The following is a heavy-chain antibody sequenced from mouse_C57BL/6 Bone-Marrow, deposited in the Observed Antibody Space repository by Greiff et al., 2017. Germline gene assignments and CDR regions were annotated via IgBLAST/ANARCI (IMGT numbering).Heavy chain of an antibody. D-gene: IGHD2-4*01. Sequence: QVQLKESGPGLVQPSQCLSITCTVSGFSLTSYGVHWVRQSPGKGLEWLGVVWRGGSTDYNAAFMSRLSITQDNSKSQVFFKMNSLQADDTSTYYCAKIDYDAVGYAMDFWGRGTSVTVSS. CDR2: VWRGGST. CDR1: GFSLTSYG. CDR3: AKIDYDAVGYAMDF. J-gene: IGHJ4*01. V-gene: IGHV2-5*01.